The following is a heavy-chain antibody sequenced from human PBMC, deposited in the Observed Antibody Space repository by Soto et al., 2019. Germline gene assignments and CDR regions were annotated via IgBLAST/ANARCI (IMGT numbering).Heavy chain of an antibody. J-gene: IGHJ4*02. Sequence: QVQLQQWGAGLLKPSETLSLTCAVYGGSFSGYYWSWIRQPPGKGLEWIGEINHSGSTNYNPALKSRVTISVDTSKNQFSLKLSSVTAADTAVYYCARGSMPYDFYYWGQGTLVTVSS. V-gene: IGHV4-34*01. CDR2: INHSGST. CDR3: ARGSMPYDFYY. D-gene: IGHD2-2*01. CDR1: GGSFSGYY.